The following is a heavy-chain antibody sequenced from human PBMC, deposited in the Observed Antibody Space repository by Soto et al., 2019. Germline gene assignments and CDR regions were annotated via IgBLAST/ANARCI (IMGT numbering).Heavy chain of an antibody. V-gene: IGHV4-4*02. Sequence: PSETLSLTCVVSDKSISKDIWWNWVRQPPGQGLEWIGEVHHTKGALYNPALRSRVTVSADLFNSKIFLEVHSLGAADTAVYYCARQIYDSDTGPNFQYYFDSWGQGTPVTVSS. CDR2: VHHTKGA. J-gene: IGHJ4*02. D-gene: IGHD3-22*01. CDR1: DKSISKDIW. CDR3: ARQIYDSDTGPNFQYYFDS.